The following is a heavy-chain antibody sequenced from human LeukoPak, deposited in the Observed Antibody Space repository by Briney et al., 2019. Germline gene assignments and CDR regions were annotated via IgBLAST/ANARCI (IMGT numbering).Heavy chain of an antibody. CDR3: AKDQGQAVVPRRFDN. V-gene: IGHV3-23*01. CDR2: IYYSGGNT. Sequence: GGSLRLSCAASGFMFSNFAMSWVRQAPGKGPEWVSTIYYSGGNTYSADSVKGRFTISRDNAKNTLYLQMNSLRAEDTAVYYCAKDQGQAVVPRRFDNWGQGTLVTVSS. D-gene: IGHD2-2*01. CDR1: GFMFSNFA. J-gene: IGHJ4*02.